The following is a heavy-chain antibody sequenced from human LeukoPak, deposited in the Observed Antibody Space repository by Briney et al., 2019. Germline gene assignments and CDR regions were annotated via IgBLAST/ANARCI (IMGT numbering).Heavy chain of an antibody. Sequence: ASVKVSCKASGYTFTGYYMHWVRQAPGQGREWMGIINPSGGSTSSVQKFQGRVTMTRDTSTSTVYMELSSLRSEDTAVYYCASSSRAGWLLYHYAFDYWGQGTLVTVSS. J-gene: IGHJ4*02. V-gene: IGHV1-46*01. CDR1: GYTFTGYY. D-gene: IGHD3-3*01. CDR2: INPSGGST. CDR3: ASSSRAGWLLYHYAFDY.